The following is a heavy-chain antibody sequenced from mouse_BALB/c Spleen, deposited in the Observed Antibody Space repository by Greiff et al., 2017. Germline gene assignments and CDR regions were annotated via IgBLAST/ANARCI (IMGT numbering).Heavy chain of an antibody. V-gene: IGHV1S81*02. CDR3: TRGVDGSSPWFAY. CDR1: GYTFTSYY. Sequence: QVQLQQSGAELVKPGASVKLSCKASGYTFTSYYMYWVKQRPGQGLEWIGEINPSNGGTNFNEKFKSKATLTVDKSSSTAYMQLSSLTSEDSAVYYCTRGVDGSSPWFAYWGQGTLVTVSA. CDR2: INPSNGGT. J-gene: IGHJ3*01. D-gene: IGHD1-1*01.